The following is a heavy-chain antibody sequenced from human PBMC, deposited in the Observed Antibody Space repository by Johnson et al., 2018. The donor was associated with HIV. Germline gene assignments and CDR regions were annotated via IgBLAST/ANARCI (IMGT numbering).Heavy chain of an antibody. CDR2: ISYDGSNK. D-gene: IGHD3-16*01. V-gene: IGHV3-30*04. CDR3: AKPPSMGADAFDI. CDR1: GFTFSSHS. Sequence: QMQLVESGGGVVHPGRSLRLSCAASGFTFSSHSMYWVRQAPGKGLEWVAVISYDGSNKYYADSVKGRFTISRDNSKNTLYLQMNSLRAEDTGVYYCAKPPSMGADAFDIWGQGTMVTVSS. J-gene: IGHJ3*02.